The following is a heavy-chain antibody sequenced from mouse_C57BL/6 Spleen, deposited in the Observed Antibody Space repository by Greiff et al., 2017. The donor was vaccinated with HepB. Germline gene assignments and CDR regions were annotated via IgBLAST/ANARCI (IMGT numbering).Heavy chain of an antibody. Sequence: VKLQESGAELVRPGTSVKVSCKASGYAFTNYLIEWVKQRPGQGLEWIGVINPGSGGTNYNEKFKGKATLTADKSSSTAYMQLSSLTSEDSAVYFCARGYYGSHFDYWGQGTTLTVSS. CDR2: INPGSGGT. J-gene: IGHJ2*01. D-gene: IGHD1-1*01. CDR1: GYAFTNYL. V-gene: IGHV1-54*01. CDR3: ARGYYGSHFDY.